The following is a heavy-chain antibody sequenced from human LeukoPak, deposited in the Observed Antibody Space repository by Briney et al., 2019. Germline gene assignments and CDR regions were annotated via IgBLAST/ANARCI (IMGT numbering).Heavy chain of an antibody. D-gene: IGHD1-20*01. V-gene: IGHV1-18*01. Sequence: GASVKVSCKASGYTFTSYGISWVRQAPGQGLEWMGWISPYNGNTNYAQKLQGRVTMTTDTSTSTAYMELRSLRSDDTAVYYCARATGIAGTSVYWFDPWGQGTLVTVSS. CDR2: ISPYNGNT. CDR3: ARATGIAGTSVYWFDP. J-gene: IGHJ5*02. CDR1: GYTFTSYG.